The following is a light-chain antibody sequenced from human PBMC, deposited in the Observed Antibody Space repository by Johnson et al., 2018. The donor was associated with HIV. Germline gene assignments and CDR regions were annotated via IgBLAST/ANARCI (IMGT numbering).Light chain of an antibody. CDR3: GTWDSSLSAYV. V-gene: IGLV1-51*01. CDR1: SSNIGNNY. Sequence: QSVLTQPPPLSAAPGQKVTISCSGSSSNIGNNYVSWYQQLPGTAPKLLIYDNNKRPSGIPDRFSCSKSGTSATLGITGLQTGDEADYYCGTWDSSLSAYVFGTGTKVTVL. J-gene: IGLJ1*01. CDR2: DNN.